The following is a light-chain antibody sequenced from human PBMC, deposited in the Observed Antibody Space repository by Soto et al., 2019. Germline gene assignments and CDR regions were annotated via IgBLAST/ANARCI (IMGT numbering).Light chain of an antibody. Sequence: EIVLTQSPATLSLSPAARATLSCSASQSVSSDLAWYQQKPGRAPRLLIYDASNRATGIPARFSGSGSWTDFTLTISSLEPEDFAVYYCQQRSNWPPYTFGQGTKLEIK. J-gene: IGKJ2*01. CDR1: QSVSSD. CDR2: DAS. CDR3: QQRSNWPPYT. V-gene: IGKV3-11*01.